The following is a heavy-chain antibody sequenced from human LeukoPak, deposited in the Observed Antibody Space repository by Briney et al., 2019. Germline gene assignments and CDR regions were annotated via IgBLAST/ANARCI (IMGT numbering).Heavy chain of an antibody. J-gene: IGHJ4*02. Sequence: PSQTLSLTCTVSGNSISSGDNYWSWIRQPAGKGLEWIGRIYTSGGTNYNPSLKSRVTISGDTSKNQFSLRLSSVTAADTAVYYCARASYSYDINGWVPFDYWGQGTLVTVSS. CDR2: IYTSGGT. CDR1: GNSISSGDNY. CDR3: ARASYSYDINGWVPFDY. D-gene: IGHD3-22*01. V-gene: IGHV4-61*02.